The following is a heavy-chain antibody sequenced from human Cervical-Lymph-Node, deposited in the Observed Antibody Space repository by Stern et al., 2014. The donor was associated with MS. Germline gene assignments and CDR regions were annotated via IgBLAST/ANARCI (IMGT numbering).Heavy chain of an antibody. CDR1: GGSVSSGNYF. CDR3: ARQSSGGYR. CDR2: VSYSGST. V-gene: IGHV4-61*01. J-gene: IGHJ4*02. Sequence: QVQLVESGPGLVKPSETLSLTCTVSGGSVSSGNYFWSWIRQPPGKGLEWIGYVSYSGSTNYNPSLKSRVTISVDTSKNQFSLKLTSVTAADTAVYYCARQSSGGYRWGQGTLVTVSS. D-gene: IGHD5-18*01.